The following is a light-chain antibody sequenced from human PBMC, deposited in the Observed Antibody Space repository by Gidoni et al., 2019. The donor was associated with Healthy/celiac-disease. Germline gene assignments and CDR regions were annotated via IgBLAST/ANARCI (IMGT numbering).Light chain of an antibody. CDR1: QDISNY. V-gene: IGKV1-33*01. CDR3: QQYDSHSLT. Sequence: DIKMSMSPSSLSASVGDRVTITCQASQDISNYLNWYQQKPGKAPKLLIYDASTLETGVPSRFSGSGSGTDFTFTISSLQPEDFATYYCQQYDSHSLTFGQGTKVEIK. CDR2: DAS. J-gene: IGKJ4*01.